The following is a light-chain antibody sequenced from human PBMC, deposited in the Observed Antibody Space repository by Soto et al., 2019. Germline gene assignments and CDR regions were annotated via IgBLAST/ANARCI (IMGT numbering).Light chain of an antibody. J-gene: IGKJ4*01. CDR2: DVF. CDR3: QQYDQLPST. Sequence: DIQMTQSASSLPASVGDTVTISCQACQDISKYLNWFQQKPGKAPKLLIYDVFNVETGVPSRFSRRGSGTYFTLIFSNLQPEDFATYYCQQYDQLPSTFGGGTKVDI. V-gene: IGKV1-33*01. CDR1: QDISKY.